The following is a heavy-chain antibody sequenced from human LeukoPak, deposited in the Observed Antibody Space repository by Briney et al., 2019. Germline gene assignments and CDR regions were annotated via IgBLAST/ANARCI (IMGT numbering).Heavy chain of an antibody. CDR3: ARPSPPGDGYNPPDY. D-gene: IGHD5-24*01. J-gene: IGHJ4*02. CDR2: ISHDERTK. V-gene: IGHV3-30*04. Sequence: GGSLRLSCVASGFNFDNYAMHWVRQPLGKGLEWVAVISHDERTKYYADSMKGRITISRDNSKNTVFLQMSNLRTEDTAVYFCARPSPPGDGYNPPDYWGQGTLVTVSS. CDR1: GFNFDNYA.